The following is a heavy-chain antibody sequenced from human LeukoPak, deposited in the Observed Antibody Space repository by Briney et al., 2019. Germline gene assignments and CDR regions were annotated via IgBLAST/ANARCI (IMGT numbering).Heavy chain of an antibody. CDR2: ISGSGSNT. D-gene: IGHD6-13*01. Sequence: GGSLRLSCAASGLTFTRYAMSWVRQAPGKGLEWDSGISGSGSNTYYAESVKVQLPISRDNSNNTLYLQMSSLRAEVTSVYYCARHSRGRWYVFDYWGQGTLVSVSS. V-gene: IGHV3-23*01. CDR1: GLTFTRYA. CDR3: ARHSRGRWYVFDY. J-gene: IGHJ4*02.